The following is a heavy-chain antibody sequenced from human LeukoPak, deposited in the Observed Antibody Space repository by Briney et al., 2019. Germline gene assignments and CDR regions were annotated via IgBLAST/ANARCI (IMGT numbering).Heavy chain of an antibody. CDR1: GLTFSRFG. V-gene: IGHV3-30*02. CDR3: VKGPKYNILTGYKKNHGLDI. CDR2: IRFDEKNR. D-gene: IGHD3-9*01. J-gene: IGHJ3*02. Sequence: GGSLRLSCGVSGLTFSRFGMHWVRQAPGKGLDWVTFIRFDEKNRNFSDSVKGRFSVSRDNSKNTLYLHMRSLRPEDTAVYYCVKGPKYNILTGYKKNHGLDIWGQGTMVTVSS.